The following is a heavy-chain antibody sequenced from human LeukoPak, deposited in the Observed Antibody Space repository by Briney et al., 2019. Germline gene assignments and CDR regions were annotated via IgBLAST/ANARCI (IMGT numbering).Heavy chain of an antibody. CDR2: INPNSGGT. V-gene: IGHV1-2*02. Sequence: GASLRVSSTASGYTFTAYYMHWVRQAPGQGREWMGWINPNSGGTNYAQKVQGRVTMTRGTSISAAYMELSRLRSDDTAVYYCARGAQYDAFDIWGQGTMVTVSS. CDR1: GYTFTAYY. D-gene: IGHD2-2*01. CDR3: ARGAQYDAFDI. J-gene: IGHJ3*02.